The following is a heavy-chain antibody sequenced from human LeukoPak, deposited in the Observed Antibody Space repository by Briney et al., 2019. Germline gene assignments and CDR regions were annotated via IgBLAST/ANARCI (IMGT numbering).Heavy chain of an antibody. J-gene: IGHJ4*02. CDR3: AKDTQIVVATPGDY. CDR2: ISGSGGST. V-gene: IGHV3-23*01. CDR1: GFTFSSYA. Sequence: GGSLRLSCAASGFTFSSYAMSWVRQAPGKGLEWVSAISGSGGSTYYADSVKGRFTISRDNSKNTLYLQMNSLRAEDTAVYYCAKDTQIVVATPGDYRGQGTLVTVSS. D-gene: IGHD3-22*01.